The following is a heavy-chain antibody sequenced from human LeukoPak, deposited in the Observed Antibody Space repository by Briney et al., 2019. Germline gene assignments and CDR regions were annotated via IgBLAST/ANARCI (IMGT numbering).Heavy chain of an antibody. CDR3: ARVGIYDYVWGSYRWEYFQH. V-gene: IGHV1-69*02. D-gene: IGHD3-16*02. CDR2: IIPILGIE. J-gene: IGHJ1*01. CDR1: GGTFSSYT. Sequence: SVKVSCKASGGTFSSYTISWVRQAPGQGLEWMGRIIPILGIENYVQKFQGRVTNTADKSTSTAYMELSSLRSEDTAVYYCARVGIYDYVWGSYRWEYFQHWGQGTLVTVSS.